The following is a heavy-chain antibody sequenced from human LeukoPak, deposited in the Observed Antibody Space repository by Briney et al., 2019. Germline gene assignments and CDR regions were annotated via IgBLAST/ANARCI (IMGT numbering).Heavy chain of an antibody. J-gene: IGHJ5*02. Sequence: PSQTLSLTCAVSGGSISSGGYSWSWIRQPPGKGLAWIGYIYHGGSTHYNPSLKSRVTISVDRPKNQFSLKLRSVTAADTAVYYCAREYYDILTGSTWFDPWGQGTLVTVSS. CDR3: AREYYDILTGSTWFDP. D-gene: IGHD3-9*01. CDR2: IYHGGST. V-gene: IGHV4-30-2*01. CDR1: GGSISSGGYS.